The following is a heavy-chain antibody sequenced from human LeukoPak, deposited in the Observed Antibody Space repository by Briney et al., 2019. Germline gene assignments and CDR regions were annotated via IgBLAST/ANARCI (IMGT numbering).Heavy chain of an antibody. CDR3: ARASPVVVTAIIDY. V-gene: IGHV3-30*04. J-gene: IGHJ4*02. CDR2: ISYDGSNK. CDR1: GFTFSSYV. Sequence: GGSLRLSCAASGFTFSSYVMHWVRQAPGKGLEGGAVISYDGSNKYYADSVKGRFTIFRDNSKNTLYLQMNSLRAENTAVYYCARASPVVVTAIIDYWGQGTLVTVSS. D-gene: IGHD2-21*02.